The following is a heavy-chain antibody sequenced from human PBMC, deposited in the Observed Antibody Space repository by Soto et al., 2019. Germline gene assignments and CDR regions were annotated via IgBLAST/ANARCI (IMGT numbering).Heavy chain of an antibody. CDR2: IYYGGST. CDR1: GGSFSPNY. V-gene: IGHV4-59*12. CDR3: AREQLLWFGEFLVGGGMNYGMDF. J-gene: IGHJ6*02. Sequence: SETLSLTCTVSGGSFSPNYWSWIRQPPGKGLEWVGYIYYGGSTSYNPSLKSRVAISLETSKSQFSLRLSSVTAADTAVYYCAREQLLWFGEFLVGGGMNYGMDFRGQGSSVTGSS. D-gene: IGHD3-10*01.